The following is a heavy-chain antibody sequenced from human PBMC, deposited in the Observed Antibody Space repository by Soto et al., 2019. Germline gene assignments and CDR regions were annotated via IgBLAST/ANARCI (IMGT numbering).Heavy chain of an antibody. CDR3: GALTVPGFYYYGMVV. J-gene: IGHJ6*02. V-gene: IGHV1-58*01. CDR2: IVVGSGNT. D-gene: IGHD6-6*01. Sequence: SVKVSCKASGFTFTSSAVQWVRQARGQRLEWIGWIVVGSGNTNYAQNFRESVPFTRDMSTSTAYMELSSLRSEDRAFYYCGALTVPGFYYYGMVVGGQGTPATVS. CDR1: GFTFTSSA.